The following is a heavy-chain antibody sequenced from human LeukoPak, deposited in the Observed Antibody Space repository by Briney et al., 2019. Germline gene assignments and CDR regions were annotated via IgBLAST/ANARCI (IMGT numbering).Heavy chain of an antibody. CDR1: GYTFTSYG. D-gene: IGHD3-9*01. CDR3: ARTYCDILTDPDQYYYYGMDV. V-gene: IGHV1-18*01. Sequence: ASVKVSCKASGYTFTSYGISWVRQAPGQGLEWMGWISAYNGNTNYAQKLQGRVTMTTDTSTSTAYMELRSLRSDDTAVYYCARTYCDILTDPDQYYYYGMDVWGQGTTVTVSS. CDR2: ISAYNGNT. J-gene: IGHJ6*02.